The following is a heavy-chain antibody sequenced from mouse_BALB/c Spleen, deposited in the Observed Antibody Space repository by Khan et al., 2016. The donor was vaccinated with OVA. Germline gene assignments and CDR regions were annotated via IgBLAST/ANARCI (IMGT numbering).Heavy chain of an antibody. CDR1: GFTFSTYG. Sequence: EVELVESGGGLVQPGGSRKLSCVASGFTFSTYGMHWVRQAPEKGLEWVAYISGDSSTVYYADTVKGRFTISRDNPKNPLFLQMTSLMSEDTARYYDATSYFCGYYFDYWGQGTTLTVSS. D-gene: IGHD6-1*01. J-gene: IGHJ2*01. CDR3: ATSYFCGYYFDY. CDR2: ISGDSSTV. V-gene: IGHV5-17*02.